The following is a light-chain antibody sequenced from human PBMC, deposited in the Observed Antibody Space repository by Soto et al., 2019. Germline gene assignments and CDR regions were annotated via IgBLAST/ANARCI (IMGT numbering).Light chain of an antibody. V-gene: IGKV3D-20*01. J-gene: IGKJ1*01. Sequence: EIVLTQSPATLSLSPGERVTLYCWASQRVSGGFLAWYQQKPGLAPRLILYDTSFRATGIPDRFSGSGSGTAFTLTISRLDPDDFAVYYCQQYGSSPSFGQGTKVDIK. CDR3: QQYGSSPS. CDR1: QRVSGGF. CDR2: DTS.